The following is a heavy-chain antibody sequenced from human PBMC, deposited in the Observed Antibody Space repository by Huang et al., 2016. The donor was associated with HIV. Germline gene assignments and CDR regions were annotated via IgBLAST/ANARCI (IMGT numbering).Heavy chain of an antibody. CDR2: IHPCDSDP. D-gene: IGHD1-26*01. V-gene: IGHV5-51*01. J-gene: IGHJ4*02. CDR1: ENNFNTYW. Sequence: ELQLVQSGAEVKKPGESLKISCKGSENNFNTYWIGWVRQMPGKGLEWRGPIHPCDSDPRYSPSCRGQVTFSADKSINTAYLQWTYLKASDTAMYYCARWMSSGSYYYFDFWGQGTLVTVSS. CDR3: ARWMSSGSYYYFDF.